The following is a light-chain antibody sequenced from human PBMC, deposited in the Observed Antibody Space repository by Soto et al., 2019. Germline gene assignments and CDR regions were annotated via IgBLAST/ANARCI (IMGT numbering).Light chain of an antibody. Sequence: DIVMTQSPLSLPVTAGEPASVSCRSSQSLLHSTVYNYLDWYLQKPGQSPQLLIYWGSNRASGVPDTFSGSGSGTDFTLKISRVAAEDVGVYYCMQALQTPWTFGQGPKVEIK. CDR1: QSLLHSTVYNY. CDR2: WGS. J-gene: IGKJ1*01. CDR3: MQALQTPWT. V-gene: IGKV2-28*01.